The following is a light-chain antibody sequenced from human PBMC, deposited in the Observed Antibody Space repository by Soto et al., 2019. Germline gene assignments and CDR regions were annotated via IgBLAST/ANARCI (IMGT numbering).Light chain of an antibody. CDR3: QQYGCSPRT. J-gene: IGKJ1*01. CDR2: NVS. V-gene: IGKV3-20*01. CDR1: QSVIRN. Sequence: EVVLTHSPATLSVSSGERATLSCRASQSVIRNLAWYQQKPGQAPRLLIYNVSTWATGVPARFSVIVSGTDLTITLSRLEPEDGAVYDCQQYGCSPRTFGQGTKVDI.